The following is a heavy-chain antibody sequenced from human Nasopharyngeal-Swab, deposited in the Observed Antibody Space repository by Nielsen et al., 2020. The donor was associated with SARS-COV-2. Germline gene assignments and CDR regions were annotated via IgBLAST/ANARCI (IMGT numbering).Heavy chain of an antibody. CDR1: GDSISSDYW. Sequence: SETLSLTCSVSGDSISSDYWWTWVRQPPGKGLEWIGEIHHRRGSNYNPSLRSRVTMSVDKSKNQFSLMVMSVTAADTAVYYCARGGDWRFDYWGQGALFTVSS. CDR3: ARGGDWRFDY. D-gene: IGHD2-21*02. CDR2: IHHRRGS. V-gene: IGHV4-4*02. J-gene: IGHJ4*02.